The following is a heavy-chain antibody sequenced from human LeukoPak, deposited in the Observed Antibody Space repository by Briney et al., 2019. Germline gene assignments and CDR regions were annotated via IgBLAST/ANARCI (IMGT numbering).Heavy chain of an antibody. CDR1: GGSISNSNYY. Sequence: SETLSLTCTVSGGSISNSNYYWGWIRQPPGKELEWIGNIFYTGTTYYNPSLKSRVTIAVDTSKNQFSLKLTSVTAADTAVFYCARSYGSGTQPWFFDLWGRGTLVTVSS. CDR2: IFYTGTT. J-gene: IGHJ2*01. CDR3: ARSYGSGTQPWFFDL. D-gene: IGHD3-10*01. V-gene: IGHV4-39*01.